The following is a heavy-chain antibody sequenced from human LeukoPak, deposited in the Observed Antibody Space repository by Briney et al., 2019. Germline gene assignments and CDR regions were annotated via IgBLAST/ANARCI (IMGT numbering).Heavy chain of an antibody. Sequence: ASETLSLTCTVSGGSISSGDYYWGRIRQPPGKGLEWIGYIYYSGSTYYNPSLKSRVTISVYTSKNQFSLKLSSVTAADTAVYYCAREGPKKTAAGGAQADYWGQGTLVTVSS. CDR3: AREGPKKTAAGGAQADY. J-gene: IGHJ4*02. D-gene: IGHD6-13*01. V-gene: IGHV4-30-4*01. CDR1: GGSISSGDYY. CDR2: IYYSGST.